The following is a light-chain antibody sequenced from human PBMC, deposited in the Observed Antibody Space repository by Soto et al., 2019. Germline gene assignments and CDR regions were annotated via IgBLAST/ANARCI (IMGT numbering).Light chain of an antibody. CDR2: AAS. J-gene: IGKJ5*01. Sequence: DIQMTQSPPSLSASVGDRVTLTCRASQSISTYLNWYQQKPGKAPKLLIYAASSLQSGLPSRFSGSGSGTDFTLTVSSLQPEDFATYYCQQSYNTPHTFGQGTRLEIK. V-gene: IGKV1-39*01. CDR3: QQSYNTPHT. CDR1: QSISTY.